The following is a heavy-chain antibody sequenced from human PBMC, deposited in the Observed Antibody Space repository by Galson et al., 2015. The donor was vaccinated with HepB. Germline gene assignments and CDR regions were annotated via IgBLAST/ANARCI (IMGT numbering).Heavy chain of an antibody. V-gene: IGHV3-33*08. D-gene: IGHD5-18*01. J-gene: IGHJ3*01. CDR3: ARRVDTAMGEPLHF. CDR2: IWYDGSNR. CDR1: GFTFSGYG. Sequence: SLRLSCAASGFTFSGYGMHWVRQAPGKGLEWVAVIWYDGSNRYYEDSVKGRFTISRDNSRNTLYLQMNSLRAEDTAVYYCARRVDTAMGEPLHFWGPGTMVTVSS.